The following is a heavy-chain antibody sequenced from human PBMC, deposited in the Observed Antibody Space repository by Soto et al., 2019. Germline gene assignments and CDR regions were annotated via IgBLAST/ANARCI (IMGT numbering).Heavy chain of an antibody. Sequence: QVQLQESGPGLVKSSGTLSLTCAVSSDSISSSNWWSWVRQPPGRGLEWIGEIYHSGGTNYNPSLKSRVTISVDKSKNLFSLKLTSVTAADTAVYFCARDRRYCSGSTCYSHFDSWGQGALVNVSS. CDR3: ARDRRYCSGSTCYSHFDS. D-gene: IGHD2-2*01. J-gene: IGHJ4*02. V-gene: IGHV4-4*02. CDR2: IYHSGGT. CDR1: SDSISSSNW.